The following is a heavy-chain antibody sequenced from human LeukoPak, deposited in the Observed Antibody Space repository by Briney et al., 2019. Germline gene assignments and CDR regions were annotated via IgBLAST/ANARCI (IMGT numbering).Heavy chain of an antibody. CDR3: TTFGVLTGYAL. CDR2: MFGSGGST. V-gene: IGHV3-23*01. D-gene: IGHD3-9*01. Sequence: PGGSLRLSCAASGFTFSSYAMYWVRQAPGKGLEWVSGMFGSGGSTHYADSVKGRFTISRDNSKNTVYLQMNSLKTEDTAVYYCTTFGVLTGYALWGQGTLVTVSS. J-gene: IGHJ4*02. CDR1: GFTFSSYA.